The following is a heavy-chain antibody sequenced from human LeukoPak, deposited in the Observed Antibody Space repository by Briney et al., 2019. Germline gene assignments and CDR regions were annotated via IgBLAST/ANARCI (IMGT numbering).Heavy chain of an antibody. Sequence: ASVKVSCKASGYTFTSYGISWVRQAPGQGLEWMGWISAYNGNTNYAQKLQGRVTMTTDTSTSTAYMELSRLRSDDTAVYYCARGLIVGATRTNWFDPWGQGTLVTVSS. CDR3: ARGLIVGATRTNWFDP. D-gene: IGHD1-26*01. CDR2: ISAYNGNT. CDR1: GYTFTSYG. V-gene: IGHV1-18*01. J-gene: IGHJ5*02.